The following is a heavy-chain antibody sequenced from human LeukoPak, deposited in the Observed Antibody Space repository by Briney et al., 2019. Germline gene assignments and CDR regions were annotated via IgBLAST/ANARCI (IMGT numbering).Heavy chain of an antibody. J-gene: IGHJ4*02. Sequence: PGGSPRLSCAVSGFSITSSSVNWVRQAPGKGLEWVSYISSSGGPIYYADSVKGRFTMSRDTAKNSLYLQMNSLRDEDTAVYYCARGLVGGNSAGRYFDYWGQGTLVTVSS. CDR1: GFSITSSS. V-gene: IGHV3-48*02. CDR3: ARGLVGGNSAGRYFDY. D-gene: IGHD4-23*01. CDR2: ISSSGGPI.